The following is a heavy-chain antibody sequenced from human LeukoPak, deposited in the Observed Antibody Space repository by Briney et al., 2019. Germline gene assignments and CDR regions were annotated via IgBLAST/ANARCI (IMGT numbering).Heavy chain of an antibody. CDR3: AREGSSSSMGYYYYMDV. CDR2: INHSGST. J-gene: IGHJ6*03. CDR1: GGSFSGYY. Sequence: PSETLSLTCAVYGGSFSGYYWSWIRQPPGKGLEWIGEINHSGSTNYNPSLKSRVTISVDTSKNQFSLKLSSVTAADTAVYYCAREGSSSSMGYYYYMDVWGKGTTVTVSS. V-gene: IGHV4-34*01. D-gene: IGHD6-6*01.